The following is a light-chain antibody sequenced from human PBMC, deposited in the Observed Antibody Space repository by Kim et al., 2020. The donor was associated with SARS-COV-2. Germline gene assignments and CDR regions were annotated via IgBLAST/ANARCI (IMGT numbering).Light chain of an antibody. CDR1: STDFTTYNY. CDR2: EIT. Sequence: PAQSITISCPGTSTDFTTYNYVSWYQQHPAQAPNLIMYEITKRPSGVPARFSGSKSGDTASLTVSGLQAEDEADYYCTSHANDNYVFGTGTRVTVL. V-gene: IGLV2-8*01. CDR3: TSHANDNYV. J-gene: IGLJ1*01.